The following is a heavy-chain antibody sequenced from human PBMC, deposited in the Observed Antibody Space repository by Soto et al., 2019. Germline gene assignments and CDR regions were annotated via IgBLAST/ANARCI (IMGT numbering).Heavy chain of an antibody. D-gene: IGHD3-16*01. CDR3: AMVDNYVTPTPQDV. Sequence: QVQLVQYGDEVRKHGSSVKVSCKASGYIFVNYGLAWVRQAPGQGLQWVGWISPYSGNTHYESKVPGRLTMTTDTATSTAYMYLGSLTSDDTAVYYCAMVDNYVTPTPQDVGGQGTTVTVSS. V-gene: IGHV1-18*01. J-gene: IGHJ6*02. CDR1: GYIFVNYG. CDR2: ISPYSGNT.